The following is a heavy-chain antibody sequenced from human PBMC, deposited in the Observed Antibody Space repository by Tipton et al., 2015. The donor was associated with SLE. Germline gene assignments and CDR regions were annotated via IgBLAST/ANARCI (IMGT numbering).Heavy chain of an antibody. D-gene: IGHD2-15*01. V-gene: IGHV1-18*01. J-gene: IGHJ6*02. CDR1: GYTFTSYG. CDR2: ISTYNGNT. CDR3: ARVVTVVATHYYDMDV. Sequence: QVQLVQSGAEVKKPGASVKVSCKASGYTFTSYGISWVRQAPGQGLEWMGWISTYNGNTHYAQNLQGRVTMTTYTSTSTAYMELRSLRSDDTAVYYCARVVTVVATHYYDMDVWGQGTTVTVSS.